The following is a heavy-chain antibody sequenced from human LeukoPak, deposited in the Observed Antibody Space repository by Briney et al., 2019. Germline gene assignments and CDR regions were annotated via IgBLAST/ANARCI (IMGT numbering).Heavy chain of an antibody. J-gene: IGHJ5*02. CDR3: ARGSAGYSGYENYWFDP. Sequence: SETPSLTCTVSGGSISSGDYYWSWIRQPPGKGLEWIGYIYYSGSTYYNPSLKSRVTISVDTSKNQFSLKLSSVTAADTAVYYCARGSAGYSGYENYWFDPWGQGTLVTVSS. D-gene: IGHD5-12*01. V-gene: IGHV4-30-4*01. CDR2: IYYSGST. CDR1: GGSISSGDYY.